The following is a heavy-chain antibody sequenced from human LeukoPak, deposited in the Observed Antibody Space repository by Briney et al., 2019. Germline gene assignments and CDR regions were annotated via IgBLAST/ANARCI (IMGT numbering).Heavy chain of an antibody. CDR3: ARVLMTTGDY. D-gene: IGHD4-17*01. V-gene: IGHV4-38-2*02. CDR1: GYSISSGYY. Sequence: SETLSLTCTVSGYSISSGYYWGWIRQPPGKGLEWIGSIYHSGSTYYNPSLKSRVTISVDTSKNQFSLKLSSVTAADTAVYYCARVLMTTGDYWGQGTLVTVSS. CDR2: IYHSGST. J-gene: IGHJ4*02.